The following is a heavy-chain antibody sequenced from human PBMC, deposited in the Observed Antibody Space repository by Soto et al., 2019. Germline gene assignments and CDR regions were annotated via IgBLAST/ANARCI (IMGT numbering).Heavy chain of an antibody. CDR2: IYYSGST. CDR3: ARNPGVTYYDILTGYGPFDY. J-gene: IGHJ4*02. CDR1: GGSISSGGYY. V-gene: IGHV4-31*03. D-gene: IGHD3-9*01. Sequence: PSETLSLTCPVSGGSISSGGYYWSWIRQHPGKGLEWIGYIYYSGSTYYNPSLKSRVTISVDTSKNQFSLKLSSVTAADTAVYYCARNPGVTYYDILTGYGPFDYWGQGTLVTVSS.